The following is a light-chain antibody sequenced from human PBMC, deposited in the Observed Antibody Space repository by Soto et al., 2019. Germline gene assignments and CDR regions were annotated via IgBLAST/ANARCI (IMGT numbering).Light chain of an antibody. CDR3: CSYAGSSTLDVV. J-gene: IGLJ2*01. V-gene: IGLV2-23*02. CDR1: SSDVGSYNL. Sequence: QSALTQPASVSGSPGQSITISCTGTSSDVGSYNLVSWYQQHPGKAPKLMIYEVSKRPSGVSNRFSGSKSGNTASLTISALQAEDEADYYCCSYAGSSTLDVVFGGGTKVTVL. CDR2: EVS.